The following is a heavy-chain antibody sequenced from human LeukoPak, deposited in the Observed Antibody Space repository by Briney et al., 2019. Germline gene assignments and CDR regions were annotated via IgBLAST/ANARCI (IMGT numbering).Heavy chain of an antibody. CDR1: GGSISYYY. Sequence: PSETLSLTCTVSGGSISYYYWSWIRQSPGKGLEWIGCINYSGSTYYNPSLKSRVTISVDTSKNQFSLKMSSVTAADTAVYFCARELPADAFDIWGQGPMVTVSS. V-gene: IGHV4-59*12. D-gene: IGHD1-14*01. CDR3: ARELPADAFDI. J-gene: IGHJ3*02. CDR2: INYSGST.